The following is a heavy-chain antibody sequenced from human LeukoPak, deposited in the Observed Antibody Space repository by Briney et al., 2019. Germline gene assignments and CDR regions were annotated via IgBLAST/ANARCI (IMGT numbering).Heavy chain of an antibody. V-gene: IGHV3-33*01. CDR1: GFTFSSYG. J-gene: IGHJ5*02. CDR3: ARDTARVVVPAAIRGP. CDR2: IWYDGSNK. Sequence: GGSLRLSCAASGFTFSSYGMHWVRQAPGKGLEWVAVIWYDGSNKYYADSVKGRFTISRDNSKNTLYLQMNSLGAEDTAVYYCARDTARVVVPAAIRGPWGQGTLVTVSS. D-gene: IGHD2-2*02.